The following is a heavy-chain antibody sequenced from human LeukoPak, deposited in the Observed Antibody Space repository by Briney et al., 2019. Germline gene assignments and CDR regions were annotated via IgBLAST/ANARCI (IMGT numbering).Heavy chain of an antibody. Sequence: SGGSLRLSCAASGFTFSCYWMSWVRQAPGKGLEWVANIKQDGSEQYYVDSVKGRFTISRDNAKNSLYLQMNSLRAEDTAVYYCARDGVEMATIVFFDYWGQGTLVTVSS. D-gene: IGHD5-24*01. CDR2: IKQDGSEQ. CDR1: GFTFSCYW. J-gene: IGHJ4*02. CDR3: ARDGVEMATIVFFDY. V-gene: IGHV3-7*01.